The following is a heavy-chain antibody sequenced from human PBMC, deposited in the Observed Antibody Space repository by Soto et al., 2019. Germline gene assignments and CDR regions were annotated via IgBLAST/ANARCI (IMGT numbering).Heavy chain of an antibody. V-gene: IGHV3-21*04. Sequence: PGGSLRLSCAASGFTFSSHSMNWGRQAPGKGLEWVSSISSSSSYIYYADSVKGRFTISRDNAKNLVYLQMNSLRAEDTAVYYCARGKSSSWHSLVAFDIWGQGTMVTVS. D-gene: IGHD6-13*01. CDR1: GFTFSSHS. J-gene: IGHJ3*02. CDR2: ISSSSSYI. CDR3: ARGKSSSWHSLVAFDI.